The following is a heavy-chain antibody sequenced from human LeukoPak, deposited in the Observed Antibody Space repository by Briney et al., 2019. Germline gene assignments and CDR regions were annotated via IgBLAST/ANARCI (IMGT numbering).Heavy chain of an antibody. J-gene: IGHJ4*02. D-gene: IGHD6-19*01. V-gene: IGHV1-18*01. CDR1: GYTFTSYG. CDR2: IRVYNGNT. Sequence: ASVKVSCKASGYTFTSYGITWVRQAPGQGLEWMGWIRVYNGNTNYARKLQGRVTMTTDTSTSTAYMELRSLRSDDTAVYYCARAVAGSDYWGQGTLVIVSS. CDR3: ARAVAGSDY.